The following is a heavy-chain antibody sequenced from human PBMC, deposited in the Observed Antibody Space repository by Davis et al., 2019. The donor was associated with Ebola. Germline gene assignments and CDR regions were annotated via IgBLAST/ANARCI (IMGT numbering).Heavy chain of an antibody. J-gene: IGHJ4*02. CDR3: TGTTVTTDY. Sequence: GGSLRLSCAASGFTFSGSAMHWVRQASGKGLEWVGRIRSKASSYATAYAASVKGRFTISRDDSKNTAYLQMNSLKTEDTAVYYCTGTTVTTDYWGQGTLVTVSS. D-gene: IGHD4-17*01. V-gene: IGHV3-73*01. CDR2: IRSKASSYAT. CDR1: GFTFSGSA.